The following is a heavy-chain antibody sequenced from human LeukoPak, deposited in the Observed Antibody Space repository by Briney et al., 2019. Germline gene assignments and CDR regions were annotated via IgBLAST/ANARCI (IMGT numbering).Heavy chain of an antibody. Sequence: PSETLSLTCTVSGGSISSSDYYWGWIRQPPGKGLEWIGDIYYTGSSSYNSSLKSRVTISVETSKNQFSLQLSSVTAADTAVYYCARENYCTNGVCWAFDPWGQGTLVTVSS. CDR3: ARENYCTNGVCWAFDP. J-gene: IGHJ5*02. V-gene: IGHV4-39*07. CDR2: IYYTGSS. D-gene: IGHD2-8*01. CDR1: GGSISSSDYY.